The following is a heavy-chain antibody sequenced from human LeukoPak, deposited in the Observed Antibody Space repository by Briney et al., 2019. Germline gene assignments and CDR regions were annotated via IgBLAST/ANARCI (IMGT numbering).Heavy chain of an antibody. V-gene: IGHV3-21*01. D-gene: IGHD5-18*01. CDR1: GFTFSAYT. Sequence: GSLRLSCAASGFTFSAYTMTWVRQAPGKGLEWVSSIGITSSSIYYADSVKGRFTISRDNAKNSLYLHMNSLRAEDTSIYFCARLYAYSNGYDANWGQGTLVTVSS. CDR3: ARLYAYSNGYDAN. CDR2: IGITSSSI. J-gene: IGHJ4*02.